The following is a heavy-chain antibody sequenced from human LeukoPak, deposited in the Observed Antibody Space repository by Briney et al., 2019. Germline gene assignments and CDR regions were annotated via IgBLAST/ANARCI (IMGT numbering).Heavy chain of an antibody. J-gene: IGHJ4*02. CDR3: ARVGYGDYSKNY. D-gene: IGHD4-17*01. CDR2: VNPNSGGT. CDR1: GYTFTGYY. Sequence: RASVKVSCKASGYTFTGYYMHWVRQAPGQGLEWMGWVNPNSGGTNYAQKFQGRVTMTRDTSISTAYMELSRLRSDDAAVYYCARVGYGDYSKNYWGQGTLVTVSS. V-gene: IGHV1-2*02.